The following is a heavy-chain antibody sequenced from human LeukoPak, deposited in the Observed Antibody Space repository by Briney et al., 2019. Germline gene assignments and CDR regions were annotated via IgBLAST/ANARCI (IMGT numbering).Heavy chain of an antibody. CDR2: IYTSGST. CDR3: ARAGDYYDSSGYYYGVDY. CDR1: GGSFNGYY. V-gene: IGHV4-59*10. Sequence: SETLSLTCAVYGGSFNGYYWNWIRQPAGKGLEWIGRIYTSGSTNYNPSLKSRVTISVDTSKNQFSLKLSSVTAADTAVYYCARAGDYYDSSGYYYGVDYWGQGTLVTVSS. J-gene: IGHJ4*02. D-gene: IGHD3-22*01.